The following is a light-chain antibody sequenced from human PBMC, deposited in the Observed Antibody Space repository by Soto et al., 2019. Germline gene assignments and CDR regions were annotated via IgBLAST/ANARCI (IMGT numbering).Light chain of an antibody. CDR3: QTWGPGIWV. CDR1: SGHNNYA. Sequence: QPVLTQSPSASASLGASVKLTCALSSGHNNYAIAWYQQQSEKGPRYLMKVDSDGSLRKGDGIPDRFSGSSSGAERYLTISSLQSEDEADYYCQTWGPGIWVFGGGTKLTVL. CDR2: VDSDGSL. V-gene: IGLV4-69*01. J-gene: IGLJ3*02.